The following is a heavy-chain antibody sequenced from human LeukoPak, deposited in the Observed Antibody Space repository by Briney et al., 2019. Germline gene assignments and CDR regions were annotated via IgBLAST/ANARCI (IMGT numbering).Heavy chain of an antibody. D-gene: IGHD5-12*01. J-gene: IGHJ3*02. V-gene: IGHV4-61*02. CDR3: AREESPPGDIVATISDAFDI. CDR1: GGSISSGSYY. Sequence: SETLSLTCTVSGGSISSGSYYWSWIRQPAGKGLEWIGRIYTSGSTNYNPSLKSRVTISVDTSKNQFSLKLSSVTAADTAVYYCAREESPPGDIVATISDAFDIWGQGTMVTVSS. CDR2: IYTSGST.